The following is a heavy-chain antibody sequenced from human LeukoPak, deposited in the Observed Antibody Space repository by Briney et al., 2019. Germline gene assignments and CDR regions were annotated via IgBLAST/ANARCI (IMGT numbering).Heavy chain of an antibody. Sequence: ASVKVSCKVSGYTLTELSMHWVRQAPGKGLEWVGGFDPEDGETIYAQKFQGRVTMTEDTSTDTAYMELSSLRSEDTAVYYCATRRVGDYDSTANHYWGQGTLVTVSS. CDR2: FDPEDGET. V-gene: IGHV1-24*01. CDR3: ATRRVGDYDSTANHY. J-gene: IGHJ4*02. CDR1: GYTLTELS. D-gene: IGHD4-17*01.